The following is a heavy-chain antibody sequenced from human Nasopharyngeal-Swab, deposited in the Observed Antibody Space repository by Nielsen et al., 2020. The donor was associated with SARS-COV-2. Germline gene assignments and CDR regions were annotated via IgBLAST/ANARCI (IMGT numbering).Heavy chain of an antibody. CDR3: ARARVRYSSSPLATDY. D-gene: IGHD6-13*01. Sequence: GGSLRLSCTASGFTFSSYWMHWVRQAPGKGLVWVSRIHIDGSSTSYGDSVKGRFTISRDDAKNTLYLQMNSLRAEDTAVYYCARARVRYSSSPLATDYWGQGTLVTVSS. CDR2: IHIDGSST. J-gene: IGHJ4*02. CDR1: GFTFSSYW. V-gene: IGHV3-74*01.